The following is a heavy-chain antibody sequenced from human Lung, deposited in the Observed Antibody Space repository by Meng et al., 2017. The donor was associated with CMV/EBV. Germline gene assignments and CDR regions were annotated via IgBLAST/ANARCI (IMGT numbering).Heavy chain of an antibody. CDR1: GFTFSSYW. CDR2: INSDGSST. J-gene: IGHJ3*02. D-gene: IGHD4-23*01. CDR3: AREQPNSDAFDI. V-gene: IGHV3-74*01. Sequence: GGSLRLXXAASGFTFSSYWMHWFRQAPGKGLVWVSRINSDGSSTSYADSVKGRFTISRDNTKNTLYLQMNSLRDEDTAVYYCAREQPNSDAFDIWGQGTMVTVSS.